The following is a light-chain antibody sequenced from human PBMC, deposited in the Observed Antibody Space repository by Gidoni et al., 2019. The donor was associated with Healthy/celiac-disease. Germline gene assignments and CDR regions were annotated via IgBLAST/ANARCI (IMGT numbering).Light chain of an antibody. CDR2: WAS. J-gene: IGKJ4*01. V-gene: IGKV4-1*01. CDR3: QQYYSTPPR. CDR1: QSVLYSSNNKNY. Sequence: DNVMTPAPESLGVSLGERATINCKSSQSVLYSSNNKNYLAWYQQKPGQPPKLLIYWASTRESGVPDRFSGSGSGTDFTLTISSLQAEDVAVYYCQQYYSTPPRFGGGTKVEIK.